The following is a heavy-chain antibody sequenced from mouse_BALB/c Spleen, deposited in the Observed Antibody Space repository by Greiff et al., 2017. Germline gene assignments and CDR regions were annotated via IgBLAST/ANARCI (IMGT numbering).Heavy chain of an antibody. CDR3: ARSEYGYAMDY. D-gene: IGHD2-10*02. V-gene: IGHV5-17*02. CDR1: GFTFSSFG. Sequence: EVHLVESGGGLVQPGGSRKLSCAASGFTFSSFGMHWVRQAPEKGLEWVAYISSGSSTIYYADTVKGRFTISRDNPKNTLFLQMTSLRSEDTAMYYCARSEYGYAMDYWGQGTSVTVSS. J-gene: IGHJ4*01. CDR2: ISSGSSTI.